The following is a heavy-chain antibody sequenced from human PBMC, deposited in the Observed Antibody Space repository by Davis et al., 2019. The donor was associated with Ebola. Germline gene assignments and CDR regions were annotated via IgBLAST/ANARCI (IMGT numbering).Heavy chain of an antibody. CDR3: ARGAYSSGWFPLDY. J-gene: IGHJ4*02. Sequence: SETLSLTCTVSGGSISSGDYYWSWIRQPPGKGLEWIGYIYYSGSTYYNPSLKSRVTISVDTSKNQFSLKLSSVTAADTAVYYCARGAYSSGWFPLDYWGQGTLVTVSS. CDR1: GGSISSGDYY. V-gene: IGHV4-30-4*01. CDR2: IYYSGST. D-gene: IGHD6-19*01.